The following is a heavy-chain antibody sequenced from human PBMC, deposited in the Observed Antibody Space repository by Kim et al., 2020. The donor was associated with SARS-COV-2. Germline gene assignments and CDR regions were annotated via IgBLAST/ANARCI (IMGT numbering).Heavy chain of an antibody. CDR1: GFTFSSYA. CDR3: AKDGVRYCSSTSCYDFDY. Sequence: GGSLRLSCAASGFTFSSYAMHWVRQAPGKGLEWVAVIWYDGSNKYYADSVKGRFTISRDNSKNTLYLQMNSLRAEDTAVYYCAKDGVRYCSSTSCYDFDYWGQGTLVTVSS. CDR2: IWYDGSNK. V-gene: IGHV3-33*06. D-gene: IGHD2-2*01. J-gene: IGHJ4*02.